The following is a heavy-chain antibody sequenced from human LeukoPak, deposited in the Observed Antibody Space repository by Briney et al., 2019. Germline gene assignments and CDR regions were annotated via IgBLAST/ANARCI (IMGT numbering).Heavy chain of an antibody. J-gene: IGHJ4*02. CDR1: GGSISRYY. CDR2: IYTSGST. Sequence: KSSETLSLTCTVSGGSISRYYWSWIRQPPGKGLEWIGYIYTSGSTNYHPSLKSRVTISVDTSKNQFSLKLSSVTAADTAVYYCARLVTYYDFWSGYAQEYYFDYWGQGTLVTVSS. CDR3: ARLVTYYDFWSGYAQEYYFDY. V-gene: IGHV4-4*09. D-gene: IGHD3-3*01.